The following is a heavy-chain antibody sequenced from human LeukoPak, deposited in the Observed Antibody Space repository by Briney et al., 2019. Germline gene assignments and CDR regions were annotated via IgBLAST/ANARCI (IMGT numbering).Heavy chain of an antibody. D-gene: IGHD5-24*01. CDR3: ARGEGDGYNDYYYYMDV. Sequence: GASVKVSCKASGGTFSSYTISWVRQAPGQGLEWMGRIIPILGIANYAQKFQGRVTITADKSTSTAYMELSSLRSEDTAVYYCARGEGDGYNDYYYYMDVWGKGTTVTVSS. J-gene: IGHJ6*03. CDR1: GGTFSSYT. V-gene: IGHV1-69*02. CDR2: IIPILGIA.